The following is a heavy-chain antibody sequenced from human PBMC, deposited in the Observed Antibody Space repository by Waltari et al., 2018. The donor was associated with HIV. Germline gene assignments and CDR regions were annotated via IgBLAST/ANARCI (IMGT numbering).Heavy chain of an antibody. Sequence: HLQESGPRLAKPSEPLSLTCSVSGGSVSTGTYYWSWIRQPPGKGLEWIGYISYSGSTNYNPSLKSRVTVSVDTSKNQVSLKLNSLTAADTAVYYCASHGDYYDRSGFYFDHWGQGTLVTVSS. D-gene: IGHD3-22*01. CDR2: ISYSGST. CDR1: GGSVSTGTYY. CDR3: ASHGDYYDRSGFYFDH. V-gene: IGHV4-61*01. J-gene: IGHJ4*02.